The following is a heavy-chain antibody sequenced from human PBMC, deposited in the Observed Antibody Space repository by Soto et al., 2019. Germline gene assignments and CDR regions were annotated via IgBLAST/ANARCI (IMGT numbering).Heavy chain of an antibody. CDR2: IRRGAKKYAT. Sequence: EVQLVESGGDLVQPGGSLKLSCAASGFTFSGSGMHWVRQASGKGLEWVGHIRRGAKKYATVYAASGQGRVTIARDESTLTLYLHRNRLKADATSVYYCTVNFDGSDVFYPDFDYWGQGTLVTVSS. D-gene: IGHD1-1*01. CDR3: TVNFDGSDVFYPDFDY. J-gene: IGHJ4*01. V-gene: IGHV3-73*02. CDR1: GFTFSGSG.